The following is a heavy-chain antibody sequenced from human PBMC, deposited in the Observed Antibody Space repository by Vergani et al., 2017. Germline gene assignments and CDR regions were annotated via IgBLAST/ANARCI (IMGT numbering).Heavy chain of an antibody. Sequence: QVQLVQSGAEVKKPGASVKVSCKASGYTFTGYYMHWVRQAPGQGLEWMGWFNPNSGGTNYAQKFQGRVTMTRDTSISTAYMELSRPRSDETAVYYFAREGTYYDFWSGYLTKRNYYYCYMDVWGKGTTVTVSS. J-gene: IGHJ6*03. CDR1: GYTFTGYY. D-gene: IGHD3-3*01. CDR3: AREGTYYDFWSGYLTKRNYYYCYMDV. CDR2: FNPNSGGT. V-gene: IGHV1-2*02.